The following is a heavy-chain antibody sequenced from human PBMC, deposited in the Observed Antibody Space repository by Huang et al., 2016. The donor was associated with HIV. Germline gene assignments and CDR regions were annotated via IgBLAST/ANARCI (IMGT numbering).Heavy chain of an antibody. J-gene: IGHJ3*02. V-gene: IGHV4-34*01. D-gene: IGHD1-1*01. Sequence: QVQLQQWGAGLLKPSETLSLTCAVYGGSFSGYYWSWIRQSPGKGREWSGEINQSGSTNYNPSLKSRLTISVDTSKNQFSLKLSSVTAADTAVYYCARERMMSWLDDHDAFDIWGQGTMVTVSS. CDR2: INQSGST. CDR1: GGSFSGYY. CDR3: ARERMMSWLDDHDAFDI.